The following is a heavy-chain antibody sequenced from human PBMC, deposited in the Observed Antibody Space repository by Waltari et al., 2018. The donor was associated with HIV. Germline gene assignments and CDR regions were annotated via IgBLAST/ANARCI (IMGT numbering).Heavy chain of an antibody. J-gene: IGHJ3*01. CDR2: IYHSGTA. CDR3: VRECRLLRGAATISDAFDV. D-gene: IGHD3-10*01. Sequence: QVQLQESGPGLVEPSGTLSLTCGVSGGSISTDNWWSWVRQPPGERPEWIGEIYHSGTANYNPSLRSRVTMSIDRSKNQFSLQLSAVTAADTAVYYCVRECRLLRGAATISDAFDVWGQGTMVTVS. V-gene: IGHV4-4*02. CDR1: GGSISTDNW.